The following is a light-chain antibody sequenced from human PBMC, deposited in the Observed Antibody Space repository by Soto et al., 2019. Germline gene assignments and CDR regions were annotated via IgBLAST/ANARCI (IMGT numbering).Light chain of an antibody. Sequence: DIQLTQSPSFLSASVGDRVTITCRASQGISSYLAWYQQKPGKAPKLLIYAASTVQSGVPSRFSGSGSRTEFTLTISSLQPEDFATYYCQHLNSYSFTFGGGTKVEIK. CDR1: QGISSY. V-gene: IGKV1-9*01. CDR3: QHLNSYSFT. CDR2: AAS. J-gene: IGKJ4*01.